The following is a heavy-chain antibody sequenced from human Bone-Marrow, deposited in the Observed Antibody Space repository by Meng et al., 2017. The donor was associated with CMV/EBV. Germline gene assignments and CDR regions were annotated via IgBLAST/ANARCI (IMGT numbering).Heavy chain of an antibody. CDR3: AKEARIWSGSFDAFDI. CDR1: GFTFSSYG. D-gene: IGHD3-3*01. Sequence: GGSLRLSCAASGFTFSSYGMHWVRQAPGKGLEWVAVIWYDGSNKYYADSVKGRFTVSRDNSKNTLYLQMNSLRAEDTAVYYCAKEARIWSGSFDAFDIWGQGTMVTV. CDR2: IWYDGSNK. V-gene: IGHV3-33*06. J-gene: IGHJ3*02.